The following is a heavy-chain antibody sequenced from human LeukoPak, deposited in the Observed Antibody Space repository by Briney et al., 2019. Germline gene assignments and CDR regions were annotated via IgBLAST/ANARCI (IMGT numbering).Heavy chain of an antibody. J-gene: IGHJ6*03. V-gene: IGHV1-46*01. CDR2: INPGGDNT. Sequence: ASVKVSCMASGYTFTKSYIHWVRQAPGQRLEWMGLINPGGDNTNYAQNFQGRVTITRNTSIGTAYMELSSLRSEDTAVYYCARGYSSWYYYYYYMDVWGKGTTVTVSS. CDR1: GYTFTKSY. D-gene: IGHD6-13*01. CDR3: ARGYSSWYYYYYYMDV.